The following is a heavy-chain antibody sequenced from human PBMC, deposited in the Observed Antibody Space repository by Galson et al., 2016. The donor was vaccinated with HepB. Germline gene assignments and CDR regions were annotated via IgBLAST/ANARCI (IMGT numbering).Heavy chain of an antibody. CDR2: LYQTGST. Sequence: SETLSLTCSVSGGSISTYSWSWIRQPPGKGLEWIAYLYQTGSTNYNPSLKSRVTLSLATSKSHFPLRLNSVTAADTAVYSGARNFGDNADGAFDSWGQGTLVTVSS. D-gene: IGHD4-17*01. V-gene: IGHV4-59*01. J-gene: IGHJ4*02. CDR3: ARNFGDNADGAFDS. CDR1: GGSISTYS.